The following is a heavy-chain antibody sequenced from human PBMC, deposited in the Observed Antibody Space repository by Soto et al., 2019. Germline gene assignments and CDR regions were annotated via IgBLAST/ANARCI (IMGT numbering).Heavy chain of an antibody. D-gene: IGHD6-19*01. J-gene: IGHJ4*02. Sequence: QVQLVQSGAEVKKPGASVKVSCKASGYSFTSYDINWVRQATGQGLEWMGWMNPNSGNTAYAQKFQGRVIMTRNTSISTAYMELSSLRSEDTAVYYCARERSSGWYVDYWGQGTLVTVSS. CDR2: MNPNSGNT. CDR3: ARERSSGWYVDY. V-gene: IGHV1-8*01. CDR1: GYSFTSYD.